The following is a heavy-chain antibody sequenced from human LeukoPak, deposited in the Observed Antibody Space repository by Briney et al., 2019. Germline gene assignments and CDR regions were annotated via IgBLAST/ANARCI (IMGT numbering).Heavy chain of an antibody. CDR2: ISGSGGST. CDR3: AKPLQPYYYGSGGSHN. Sequence: KSGGSLRLSCAASGFTFSSYAMSWVRQAPGKGLEWVSAISGSGGSTYYADSVKGRFTISRDNSKNTLYLQMNSLRAEDTAVYYCAKPLQPYYYGSGGSHNWGQGTLVTVSS. D-gene: IGHD3-10*01. V-gene: IGHV3-23*01. CDR1: GFTFSSYA. J-gene: IGHJ4*02.